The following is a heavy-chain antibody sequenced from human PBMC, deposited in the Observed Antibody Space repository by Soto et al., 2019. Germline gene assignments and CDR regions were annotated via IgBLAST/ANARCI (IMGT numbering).Heavy chain of an antibody. Sequence: SETLSLTCTVSGGSISSYYWSWMRQPPGKGLEWIGYIYYSGSTNYNPSLKSRVTISVDTSKNQFSLKLSSVTAADTAVYYCAREIVVVVPAAIGYWFDPWGQGTLVTVSS. J-gene: IGHJ5*02. CDR3: AREIVVVVPAAIGYWFDP. V-gene: IGHV4-59*01. CDR2: IYYSGST. D-gene: IGHD2-2*02. CDR1: GGSISSYY.